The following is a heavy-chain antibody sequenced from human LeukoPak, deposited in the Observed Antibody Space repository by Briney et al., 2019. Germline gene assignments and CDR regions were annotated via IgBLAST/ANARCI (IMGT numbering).Heavy chain of an antibody. CDR3: AKGSSGYFVDL. V-gene: IGHV3-23*01. CDR1: EFTFSAYD. D-gene: IGHD3-22*01. J-gene: IGHJ5*02. CDR2: ISNDGGGT. Sequence: GGSLRLSCAGSEFTFSAYDMSWVRQAPGKGLEWVSAISNDGGGTNYADFVKGRFTISRDNSKNTLFLQMNSLRAEDTALYYCAKGSSGYFVDLWGQGTLVIVSS.